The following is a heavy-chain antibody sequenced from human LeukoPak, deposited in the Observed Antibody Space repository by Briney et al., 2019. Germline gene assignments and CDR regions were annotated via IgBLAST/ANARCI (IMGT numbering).Heavy chain of an antibody. CDR3: ARDFRIRSY. CDR1: GFTVSSYS. D-gene: IGHD3-16*01. CDR2: IHNDGST. V-gene: IGHV3-53*01. J-gene: IGHJ4*02. Sequence: GGSLRLSCAASGFTVSSYSMNWVRQAPGKGLEWVSFIHNDGSTYYADSVKGRFTISGDNSKNTLYLQMNSLRAEDTAVYYCARDFRIRSYWGQGTLVTVSS.